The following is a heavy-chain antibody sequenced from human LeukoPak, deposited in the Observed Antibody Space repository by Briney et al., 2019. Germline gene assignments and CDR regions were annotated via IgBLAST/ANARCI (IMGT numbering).Heavy chain of an antibody. Sequence: ASVKVSCKASGYTFTSYGISWVRQAPGQGLEWIGWISAYNGNTNYAQKLQGRVTMTTDTSTSTAYMELRSLRSDDTAVYYCARDFVRDYDPSDAFDIWGQGTMVTVSS. CDR3: ARDFVRDYDPSDAFDI. CDR2: ISAYNGNT. CDR1: GYTFTSYG. D-gene: IGHD4-17*01. V-gene: IGHV1-18*04. J-gene: IGHJ3*02.